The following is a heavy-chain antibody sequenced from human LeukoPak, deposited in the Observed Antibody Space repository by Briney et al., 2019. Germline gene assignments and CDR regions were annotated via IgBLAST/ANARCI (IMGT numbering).Heavy chain of an antibody. CDR2: VRYDGSNK. V-gene: IGHV3-30*02. CDR3: ARAFLVDWLLSD. J-gene: IGHJ4*02. D-gene: IGHD3-9*01. CDR1: GFSFIEYA. Sequence: GGSLRLSCTASGFSFIEYAMNWVRQAPGKGLEWVAFVRYDGSNKYYADSVKGRFTISRDNSKNTLYLQMNSLRPEDTAVYYCARAFLVDWLLSDWGQGTLVTVSS.